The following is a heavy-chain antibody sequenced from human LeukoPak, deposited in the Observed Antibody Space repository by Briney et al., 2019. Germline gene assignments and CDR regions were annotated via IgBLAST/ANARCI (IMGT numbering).Heavy chain of an antibody. Sequence: GGSLRLSCAASGFTFSSYAMHWVRQAPGKGLEWVAVISYDGSNKYYADSVKGRFTISRDNSKNTLYLQMNSLRAEDTAVYYCARSYDSSGYPEDYWGQGTLVTVSS. CDR1: GFTFSSYA. D-gene: IGHD3-22*01. J-gene: IGHJ4*02. CDR3: ARSYDSSGYPEDY. V-gene: IGHV3-30*04. CDR2: ISYDGSNK.